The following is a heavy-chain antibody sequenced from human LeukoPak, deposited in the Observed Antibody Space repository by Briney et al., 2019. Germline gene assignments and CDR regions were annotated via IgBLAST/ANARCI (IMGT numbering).Heavy chain of an antibody. J-gene: IGHJ4*02. CDR1: GYTFTGYY. V-gene: IGHV1-2*02. D-gene: IGHD1-26*01. CDR3: ARFSPRIEQVGATVY. CDR2: INPNSGGT. Sequence: GASVKVSCKASGYTFTGYYMHWVRQAPGQGLEWMGWINPNSGGTNYAQKFQGRVTMTSDTSISTAYMELSRLRSDDKDVYYCARFSPRIEQVGATVYWGQGTLVTVSS.